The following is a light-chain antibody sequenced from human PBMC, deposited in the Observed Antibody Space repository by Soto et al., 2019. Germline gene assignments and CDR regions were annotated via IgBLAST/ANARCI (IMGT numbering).Light chain of an antibody. J-gene: IGLJ3*02. Sequence: QSVLTQPPSVSGAPGQRVTISCTGSNSNRGAGYDVHWYQHLPGTPPKLLIYGNSNRPSGVPDRFSGSKSGTSASLAITGLQAEDEADYYCQSYDTSLSGSGVFGGGTKLTVL. CDR2: GNS. V-gene: IGLV1-40*01. CDR1: NSNRGAGYD. CDR3: QSYDTSLSGSGV.